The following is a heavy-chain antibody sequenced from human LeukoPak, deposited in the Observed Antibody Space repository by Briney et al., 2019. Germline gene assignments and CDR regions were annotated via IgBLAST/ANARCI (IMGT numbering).Heavy chain of an antibody. CDR1: GFTFSSYE. V-gene: IGHV3-48*03. CDR3: ASAIVVVVAAPGLYYYDY. D-gene: IGHD2-15*01. J-gene: IGHJ4*02. Sequence: SGGSLRLSCAASGFTFSSYEMNWVRQAPGKGLEWVSYISSSGSTIYYADSVKGRFTISRDNAKNSLYLQMNGLRAEDTAVYYCASAIVVVVAAPGLYYYDYWGQGTLVTVSS. CDR2: ISSSGSTI.